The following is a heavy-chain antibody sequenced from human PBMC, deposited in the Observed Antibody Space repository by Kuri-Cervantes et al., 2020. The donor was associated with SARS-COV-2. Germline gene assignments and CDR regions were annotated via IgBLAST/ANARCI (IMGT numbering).Heavy chain of an antibody. CDR2: ISGSGGST. CDR3: AKASPTSYSSGWYAHY. D-gene: IGHD6-19*01. CDR1: GFTSSSYA. V-gene: IGHV3-23*01. J-gene: IGHJ4*02. Sequence: GESLKISCAASGFTSSSYAMSWVRQAPGKGLEWVSTISGSGGSTYYADSVKGRFTISRDNSKNTLYLQMNSLRAEDTAVYYCAKASPTSYSSGWYAHYWGQGTLVTVSS.